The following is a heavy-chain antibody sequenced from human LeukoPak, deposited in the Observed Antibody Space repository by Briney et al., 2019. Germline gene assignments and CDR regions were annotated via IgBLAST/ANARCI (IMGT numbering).Heavy chain of an antibody. CDR2: IYYSGST. D-gene: IGHD2-2*01. J-gene: IGHJ6*03. Sequence: SETLSLTCTVSGGSISSSSYYWGWIRQPPGKGLEWIGSIYYSGSTYFNPSLKSRVTISVDTSKNQFSLKLSSVTAADTAVYYCARERDIVVVPAAGHYYYYYMDVWGKGTTVTISS. CDR1: GGSISSSSYY. V-gene: IGHV4-39*07. CDR3: ARERDIVVVPAAGHYYYYYMDV.